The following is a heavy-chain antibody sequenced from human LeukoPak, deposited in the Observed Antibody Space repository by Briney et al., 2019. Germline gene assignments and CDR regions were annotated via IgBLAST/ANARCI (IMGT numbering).Heavy chain of an antibody. Sequence: SETLSLTCAVYGGSFSGYYWSWIRQPPGKGLEWIGEINHSGSTNYNPSLKSRVTISVDTSKNQFSLKLSSVTAADTAVYYCARVRGYIEARYYFDYWGQGTLVTVP. J-gene: IGHJ4*02. CDR1: GGSFSGYY. CDR3: ARVRGYIEARYYFDY. D-gene: IGHD5-12*01. CDR2: INHSGST. V-gene: IGHV4-34*01.